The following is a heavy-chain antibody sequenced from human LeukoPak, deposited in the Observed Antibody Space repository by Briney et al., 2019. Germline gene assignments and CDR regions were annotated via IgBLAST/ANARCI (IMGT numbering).Heavy chain of an antibody. V-gene: IGHV4-59*01. CDR1: GGSISSYY. D-gene: IGHD1-26*01. CDR3: ARGVNSGYFDY. Sequence: SETLSLTRTVSGGSISSYYWTWIRQPPGKGLEWIGYIYYSGSTNYNPSLKSRVTISVDTSKNQFSLKLTSVTAADTAVYYCARGVNSGYFDYCGQGTLVTVSS. J-gene: IGHJ4*02. CDR2: IYYSGST.